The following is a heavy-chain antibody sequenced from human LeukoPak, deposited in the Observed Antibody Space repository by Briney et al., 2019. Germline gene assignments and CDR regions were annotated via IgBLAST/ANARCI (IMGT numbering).Heavy chain of an antibody. V-gene: IGHV4-59*12. Sequence: SETLSLTCTVSGGSISSYYWSWIRQPAGKGLEWIGEIYHSGSTNYNPSLKSRVTISVDKSKNQFSLKLSSVTAADTAVYYCASRVGEAFDIWGQGTMVTVSS. CDR1: GGSISSYY. CDR3: ASRVGEAFDI. CDR2: IYHSGST. D-gene: IGHD1-26*01. J-gene: IGHJ3*02.